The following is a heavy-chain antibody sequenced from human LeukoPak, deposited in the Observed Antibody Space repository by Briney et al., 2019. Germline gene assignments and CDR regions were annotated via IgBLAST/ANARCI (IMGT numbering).Heavy chain of an antibody. CDR3: ARDVGRYNWNDGMDV. V-gene: IGHV4-38-2*02. CDR2: IYHSGST. J-gene: IGHJ6*04. D-gene: IGHD1-1*01. Sequence: PSETLSLTCTVSGYSISSGYYWGWIRPPPGKGLEWIGSIYHSGSTYYNPSLKSRVTISVDTSKNQFSLKLSSVTAADTAVYYCARDVGRYNWNDGMDVWGKGTTVTVSS. CDR1: GYSISSGYY.